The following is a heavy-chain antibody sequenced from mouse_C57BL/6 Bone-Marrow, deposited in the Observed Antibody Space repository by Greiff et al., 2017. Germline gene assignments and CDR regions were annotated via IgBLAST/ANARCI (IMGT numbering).Heavy chain of an antibody. J-gene: IGHJ1*03. CDR2: ISSGGSYT. CDR1: GFTFSSYG. Sequence: EVHLVESGGDLVKPGGSLKLSCAASGFTFSSYGLSWVRQTPDKRLEWVATISSGGSYTYYPDSVKGRFTISRDNAKNTLYLQMSSLKSEDTAMYYCARRGSRYFDVWGTGTTGTVSS. CDR3: ARRGSRYFDV. V-gene: IGHV5-6*01.